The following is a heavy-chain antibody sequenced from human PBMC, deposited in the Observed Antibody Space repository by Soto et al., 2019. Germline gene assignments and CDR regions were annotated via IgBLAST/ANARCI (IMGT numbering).Heavy chain of an antibody. V-gene: IGHV5-10-1*01. CDR1: GYSFTSYW. J-gene: IGHJ6*02. CDR3: ARRAVAGINYYGMDV. D-gene: IGHD6-19*01. Sequence: GESLKISCKGSGYSFTSYWISWVRQMPGKGLEWMGRIDPSDSYTNYSPSFQGHVTISADKSISTAYLQWSSLKASDTAMYYCARRAVAGINYYGMDVWGQGTTVTVSS. CDR2: IDPSDSYT.